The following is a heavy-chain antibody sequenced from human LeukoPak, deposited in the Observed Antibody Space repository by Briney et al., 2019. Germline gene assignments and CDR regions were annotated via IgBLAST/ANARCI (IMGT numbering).Heavy chain of an antibody. D-gene: IGHD6-13*01. CDR2: IWYDASNK. V-gene: IGHV3-33*01. CDR1: GFTFSSFG. CDR3: VRGVGVSRFNYLDS. Sequence: GGSLRLTCAASGFTFSSFGMHWVRQAPGKGLEWVAVIWYDASNKYYADSVKGRFTISRDNSKNTLYLQMNSLRDDDTAVYYCVRGVGVSRFNYLDSWGQGTLVIVSS. J-gene: IGHJ4*02.